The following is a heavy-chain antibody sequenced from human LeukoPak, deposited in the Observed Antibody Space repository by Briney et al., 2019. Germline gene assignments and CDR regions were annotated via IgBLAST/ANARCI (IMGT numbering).Heavy chain of an antibody. CDR2: IYYSGST. CDR3: ARVVRGVRNWFDP. CDR1: GGSFSTYY. Sequence: PSETLSLTCTVSGGSFSTYYWSWIRQPSGKGLEWIGYIYYSGSTNYNPSLKSRVTISVDTSKNQFSLKLSSVTAADTAVYYCARVVRGVRNWFDPWGQGTLVSVSS. V-gene: IGHV4-59*01. D-gene: IGHD3-10*01. J-gene: IGHJ5*02.